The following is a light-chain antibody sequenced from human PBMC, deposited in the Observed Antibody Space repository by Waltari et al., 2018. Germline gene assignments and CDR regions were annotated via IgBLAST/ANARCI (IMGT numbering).Light chain of an antibody. CDR2: HVS. CDR1: SSDFGGSNY. CDR3: GSDTSSSTVV. J-gene: IGLJ2*01. V-gene: IGLV2-14*03. Sequence: QSALTQPASVSGSPGQSITISCTGTSSDFGGSNYVSCYQQHPGTAPKLMIYHVSKRTSGGSNPFSGSKSGNTASLTSSGLQAEEEADYYCGSDTSSSTVVFGGGTKLTVL.